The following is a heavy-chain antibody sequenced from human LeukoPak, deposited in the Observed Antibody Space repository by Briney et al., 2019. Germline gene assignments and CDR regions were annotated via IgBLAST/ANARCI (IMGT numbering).Heavy chain of an antibody. D-gene: IGHD3-22*01. CDR1: GFTFSDYG. CDR3: ARGVDYYENSGTIDY. CDR2: IWYDGSNK. Sequence: GKSLRLSCTASGFTFSDYGMHWVRQPPGKGLEWVAIIWYDGSNKTHEDSVKGRFTISRDNSKNTLYLQMNSLRAEDTAVYYCARGVDYYENSGTIDYWGQGTLVTVSS. J-gene: IGHJ4*02. V-gene: IGHV3-33*01.